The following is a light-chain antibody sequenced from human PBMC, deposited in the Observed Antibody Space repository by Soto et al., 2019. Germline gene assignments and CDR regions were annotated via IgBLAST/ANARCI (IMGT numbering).Light chain of an antibody. CDR2: DAS. Sequence: DILMTQSPSTLSASVGDRVTITCRASQSISSWLAWYQQKPGKAPKLLIYDASSLESGVPSMFSGSGSGTEFTLTISSLQPDDFATYYCQQYNSYPYTFGQGTKLEIK. J-gene: IGKJ2*01. V-gene: IGKV1-5*01. CDR3: QQYNSYPYT. CDR1: QSISSW.